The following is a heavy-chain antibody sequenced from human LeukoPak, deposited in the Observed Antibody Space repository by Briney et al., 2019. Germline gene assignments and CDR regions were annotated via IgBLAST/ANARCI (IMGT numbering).Heavy chain of an antibody. CDR2: ISGDGNSA. CDR3: ARVDGYYFDY. Sequence: PGGSLGLSCAASGFTFSSYWMHWVRQAPGKGLVWVSRISGDGNSARYADSVKGRFTISRDNAKNTLYLQVNSLRAEDTAVYYCARVDGYYFDYWGQGTLVAVSS. J-gene: IGHJ4*02. V-gene: IGHV3-74*01. CDR1: GFTFSSYW. D-gene: IGHD5-24*01.